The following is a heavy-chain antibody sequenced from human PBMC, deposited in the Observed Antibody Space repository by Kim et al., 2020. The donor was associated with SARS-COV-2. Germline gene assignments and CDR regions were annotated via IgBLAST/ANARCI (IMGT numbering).Heavy chain of an antibody. CDR2: IYYSGST. CDR3: ARVCYPRSSGEYWYFDL. J-gene: IGHJ2*01. CDR1: GGSISSYY. D-gene: IGHD3-10*01. Sequence: SETLSLTCTVSGGSISSYYWSWIRQPPGKGLEWIGYIYYSGSTNYNPSLKSRVTISVDTSKNQFSLKLSSVTAADTAVYYCARVCYPRSSGEYWYFDLWGRGTLVTVSS. V-gene: IGHV4-59*01.